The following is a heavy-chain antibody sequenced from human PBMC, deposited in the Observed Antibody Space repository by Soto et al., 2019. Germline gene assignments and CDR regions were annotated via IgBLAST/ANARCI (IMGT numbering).Heavy chain of an antibody. CDR1: GFIFSSYW. CDR3: TRPLPMAQGTAMAY. V-gene: IGHV3-73*01. D-gene: IGHD5-18*01. CDR2: IRSKANSYAT. Sequence: GGSLRLSCAASGFIFSSYWMSWVRQASGKGLEWVGRIRSKANSYATAYAASVKGGFTISRDDSKNTAYLQMNSLKTEDTAVYYCTRPLPMAQGTAMAYWGQGT. J-gene: IGHJ4*02.